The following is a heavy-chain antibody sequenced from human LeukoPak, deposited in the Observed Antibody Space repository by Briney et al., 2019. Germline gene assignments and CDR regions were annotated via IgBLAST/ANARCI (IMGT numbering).Heavy chain of an antibody. Sequence: GGSLRLSCAASGFTFSSYAMHWVRQAPGKGLEWVAVISYDGSNKYYADSVKGRFTISRDNSKNSLYLQMNSLRAEDTAVYYCARESGEYCGGDCYSHLDAFDIWGQGTMVTVSS. V-gene: IGHV3-30-3*01. J-gene: IGHJ3*02. D-gene: IGHD2-21*02. CDR2: ISYDGSNK. CDR1: GFTFSSYA. CDR3: ARESGEYCGGDCYSHLDAFDI.